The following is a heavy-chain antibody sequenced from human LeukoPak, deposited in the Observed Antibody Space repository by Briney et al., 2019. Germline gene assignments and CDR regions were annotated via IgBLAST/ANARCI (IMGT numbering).Heavy chain of an antibody. V-gene: IGHV6-1*01. Sequence: SQTLSLTCAISGDSVSSNSAAWNWIRQSPSRGLEWLGRTYYRSKWSNNYAVSVRSRITINPGTSKNQFSLQLNSVTPEDTAVYYCARSKDVAGRGTNAFDIWGQGTMVTVSS. CDR2: TYYRSKWSN. J-gene: IGHJ3*02. CDR3: ARSKDVAGRGTNAFDI. D-gene: IGHD1-1*01. CDR1: GDSVSSNSAA.